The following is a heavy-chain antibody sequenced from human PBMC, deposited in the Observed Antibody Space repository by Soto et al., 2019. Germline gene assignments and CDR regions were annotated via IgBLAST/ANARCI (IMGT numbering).Heavy chain of an antibody. CDR3: ARDLIAAAGVAYFDY. D-gene: IGHD6-13*01. V-gene: IGHV3-30-3*01. J-gene: IGHJ4*02. Sequence: PGGSLRLSCAASGFTFSSYAMHWVCQAPGKGLEWVAVISYDGSNKYYADSVKGRFTISRDNSKNTLYLQMNSLRAEDTAVYYCARDLIAAAGVAYFDYWGQGTLVTVSS. CDR2: ISYDGSNK. CDR1: GFTFSSYA.